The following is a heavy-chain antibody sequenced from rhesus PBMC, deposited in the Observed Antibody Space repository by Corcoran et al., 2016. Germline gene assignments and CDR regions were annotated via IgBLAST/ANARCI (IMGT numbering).Heavy chain of an antibody. D-gene: IGHD6S26*01. CDR3: ARAGISAAGLDY. Sequence: QVQLQESGPGLVKLSQTLSLTCAISGDRVSSKNPTSNRLSSSPPVGLEWLGRTYYRAEWYNDYAQSVQTRIRINPDTSKNQFALQLNSVTPEDMAVYYCARAGISAAGLDYWGQGVLVTVSS. V-gene: IGHV6-1*01. CDR1: GDRVSSKNPT. J-gene: IGHJ4*01. CDR2: TYYRAEWYN.